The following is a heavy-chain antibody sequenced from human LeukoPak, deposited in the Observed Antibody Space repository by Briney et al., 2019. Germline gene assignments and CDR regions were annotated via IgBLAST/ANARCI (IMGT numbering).Heavy chain of an antibody. V-gene: IGHV3-23*01. J-gene: IGHJ4*02. CDR1: GFTFSSYA. CDR3: ATTGSGSYYDY. CDR2: ISGSGTNT. Sequence: GGSLRLSCAASGFTFSSYAMSWVRQAPGKGLEWVSAISGSGTNTYYADSVKGRFTISRDNSKNSLYLQMNSLRAEDTAVYYCATTGSGSYYDYWGQGTLVTVSS. D-gene: IGHD1-26*01.